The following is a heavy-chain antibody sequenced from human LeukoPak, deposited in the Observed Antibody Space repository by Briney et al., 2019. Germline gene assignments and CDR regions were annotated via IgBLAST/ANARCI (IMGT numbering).Heavy chain of an antibody. V-gene: IGHV3-33*01. CDR2: IWYDGSNK. CDR3: AREKRITMVRGVTRVTRVFDY. J-gene: IGHJ4*02. Sequence: PGGSLRLSCAASGFTFSSYGMHWVRQAPGKGLEWVAVIWYDGSNKYYADSVKGRFTISRDNFKNTLYLQMNSLRAEDTAVYYCAREKRITMVRGVTRVTRVFDYWGQGTLVTVSS. D-gene: IGHD3-10*01. CDR1: GFTFSSYG.